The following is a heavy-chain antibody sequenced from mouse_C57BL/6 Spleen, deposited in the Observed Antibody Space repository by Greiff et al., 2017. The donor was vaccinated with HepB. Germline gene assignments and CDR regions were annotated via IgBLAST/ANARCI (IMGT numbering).Heavy chain of an antibody. CDR2: IDPSDSYT. Sequence: QVQLQQSGAELVMPGASVKLSCKASGYTFTSYWMHWVKQRPGQGLEWIGEIDPSDSYTNYNQKFKGKSTLTVDKSSSTAYMQLSSLTSEDSAVYYCVQTAQATYAMDYWGQGTSVTVSS. D-gene: IGHD3-2*02. J-gene: IGHJ4*01. CDR3: VQTAQATYAMDY. CDR1: GYTFTSYW. V-gene: IGHV1-69*01.